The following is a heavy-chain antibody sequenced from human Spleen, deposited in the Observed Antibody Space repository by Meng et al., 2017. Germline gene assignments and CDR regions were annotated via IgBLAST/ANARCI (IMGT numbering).Heavy chain of an antibody. J-gene: IGHJ4*02. V-gene: IGHV3-11*01. CDR3: SRGLLPTTSFYDS. D-gene: IGHD2/OR15-2a*01. Sequence: GESLKISCAASGFTFSDYYMTWIRQAPGKGLEWVSYISSSGRTIYYADSVKGRFTISRDNSKNTLYLQMNSLRADDTAVYYCSRGLLPTTSFYDSWGQGALVTVSS. CDR1: GFTFSDYY. CDR2: ISSSGRTI.